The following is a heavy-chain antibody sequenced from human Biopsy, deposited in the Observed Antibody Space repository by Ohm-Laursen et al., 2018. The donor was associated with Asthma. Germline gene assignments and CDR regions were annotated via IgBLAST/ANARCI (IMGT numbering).Heavy chain of an antibody. CDR3: ARIKIRIGAGTDRYFDL. J-gene: IGHJ2*01. CDR1: GYTFTGYY. D-gene: IGHD3-16*01. V-gene: IGHV1-2*06. Sequence: ASVKVSCKASGYTFTGYYMHWVRQAPGQGLEWMGRINPNSGGTNYAQKFLGRVTMTRDTSVNTAFMVLSRLRSDDTAVYCCARIKIRIGAGTDRYFDLWGRGTLVTVSS. CDR2: INPNSGGT.